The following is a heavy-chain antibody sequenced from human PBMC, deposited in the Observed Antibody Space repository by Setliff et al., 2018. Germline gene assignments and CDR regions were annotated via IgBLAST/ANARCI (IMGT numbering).Heavy chain of an antibody. V-gene: IGHV1-18*01. CDR2: ISAYNGKT. D-gene: IGHD2-8*01. Sequence: ASVKVSCKAFGYTLSNSILSWVRQAPGQGLEWVGWISAYNGKTYSAQKFQDRITLTTDTSTNTGYLELRGLRSDDTAVYYCLRLVRYCTKIACQATSGDEVWGLGTLVTVSS. CDR1: GYTLSNSI. CDR3: LRLVRYCTKIACQATSGDEV. J-gene: IGHJ4*02.